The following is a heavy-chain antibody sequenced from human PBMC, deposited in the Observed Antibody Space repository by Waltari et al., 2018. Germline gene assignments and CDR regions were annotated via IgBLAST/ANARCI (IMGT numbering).Heavy chain of an antibody. CDR2: IRSKAYGGTT. CDR1: GFTFGDYA. J-gene: IGHJ4*02. Sequence: EVQLVESGGGLVQPGRSLRLSCTASGFTFGDYAMSWVRQAPGKGLEWVGFIRSKAYGGTTEYAASVKGRFTISRDDSKSIAYLQMNSLKTEDTAVYYCTRDQNWAFDYWGQGTLVTVSS. V-gene: IGHV3-49*04. D-gene: IGHD7-27*01. CDR3: TRDQNWAFDY.